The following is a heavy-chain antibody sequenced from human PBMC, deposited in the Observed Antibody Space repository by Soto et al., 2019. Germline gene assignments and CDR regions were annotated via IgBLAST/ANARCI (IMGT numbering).Heavy chain of an antibody. V-gene: IGHV1-18*01. J-gene: IGHJ4*02. CDR3: GRGRHRGYDSSGFYA. Sequence: ASLKVSCTASGGTFSSYAISWVRQAPGQRLEWMGWIDPNNGNRNYAQKFEDRLSMTTATSTNTIYMELKRIKSDDTAIYYCGRGRHRGYDSSGFYAWGQGTLVRVSS. CDR1: GGTFSSYA. CDR2: IDPNNGNR. D-gene: IGHD3-22*01.